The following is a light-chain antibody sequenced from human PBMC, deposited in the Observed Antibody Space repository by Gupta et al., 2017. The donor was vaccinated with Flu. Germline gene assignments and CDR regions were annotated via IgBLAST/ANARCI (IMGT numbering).Light chain of an antibody. CDR2: WAS. V-gene: IGKV4-1*01. J-gene: IGKJ2*03. CDR1: QSVLYSSNNENY. CDR3: QQYYTTPHS. Sequence: DIVMTQSPDSLAVSLGERATINCKSSQSVLYSSNNENYLAWYQQKSGQPPKLLVYWASTRESGVPDRFSGSASGTDFTLTISSLHAEDVAVYYCQQYYTTPHSFGQGTKLEIK.